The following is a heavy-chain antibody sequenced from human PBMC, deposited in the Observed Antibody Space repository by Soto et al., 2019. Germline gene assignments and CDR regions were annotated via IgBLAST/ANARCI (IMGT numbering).Heavy chain of an antibody. CDR3: ARVLAAAGNFWFDP. CDR2: ISYSGST. V-gene: IGHV4-61*01. CDR1: GGSISSDSYY. Sequence: PSETLSLTCTVSGGSISSDSYYWGWIRQSPGKGLEWIANISYSGSTNYNPSLKSRVTISVDTSKNQFSLKLSSVTAADTAVYYCARVLAAAGNFWFDPWGQGTLVTVSS. J-gene: IGHJ5*02. D-gene: IGHD6-13*01.